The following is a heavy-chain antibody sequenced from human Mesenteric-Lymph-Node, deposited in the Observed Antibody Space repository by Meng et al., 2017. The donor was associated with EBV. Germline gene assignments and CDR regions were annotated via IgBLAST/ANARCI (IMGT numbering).Heavy chain of an antibody. Sequence: LYGTVVENAGASVNLFCNASGYIVTDTCIPWGRQAPGPGFELMGNINPSGGYTTNAQKLQGRVTMTRDTSINTVYIDLRRLTSDDTAVYYCVGDFGTTFAEDFAVWGQGSLVTVSS. CDR1: GYIVTDTC. V-gene: IGHV1-46*01. CDR3: VGDFGTTFAEDFAV. J-gene: IGHJ4*02. D-gene: IGHD1-14*01. CDR2: INPSGGYT.